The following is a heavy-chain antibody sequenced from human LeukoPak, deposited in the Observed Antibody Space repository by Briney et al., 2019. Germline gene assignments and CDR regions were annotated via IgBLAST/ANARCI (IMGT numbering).Heavy chain of an antibody. V-gene: IGHV3-74*01. CDR3: ARMNDYGDYLRY. CDR1: GFTFSNYW. D-gene: IGHD4-17*01. Sequence: GGSLRLSCAASGFTFSNYWMHWVRQAPGKGLVWVSRINSDGSNTGYADFVKGRFIISRDNSKNTVYLQMNSLRAEDTAVYYCARMNDYGDYLRYWGQGTLVTVSS. CDR2: INSDGSNT. J-gene: IGHJ4*02.